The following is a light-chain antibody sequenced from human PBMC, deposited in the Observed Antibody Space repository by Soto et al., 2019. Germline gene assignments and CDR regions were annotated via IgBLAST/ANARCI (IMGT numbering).Light chain of an antibody. CDR2: DVT. Sequence: QSALTQPASVSGSPGQSITISCTGTSSDVGGYYSVSWYQQHPGKAPKLMIYDVTNRPLGVSNRFSGSKSGHTASLTISGLQAEDEADYYCTSYTSSSTDVFGTGTKLTVL. V-gene: IGLV2-14*03. J-gene: IGLJ1*01. CDR1: SSDVGGYYS. CDR3: TSYTSSSTDV.